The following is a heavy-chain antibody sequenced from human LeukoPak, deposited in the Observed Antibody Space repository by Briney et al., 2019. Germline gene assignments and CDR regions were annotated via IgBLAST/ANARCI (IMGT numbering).Heavy chain of an antibody. V-gene: IGHV1-46*01. Sequence: GASVNVSCKASGYSFTSYYMHWVRQAPGQGLEWMGIINPSGGSTSYAQKFQGRVTMTRDTSTSTVYMELSSLRSEDTAVYYCATARLSPAAIPGYYYSYYYMDVWGKGTTVTVSS. CDR3: ATARLSPAAIPGYYYSYYYMDV. D-gene: IGHD2-2*02. J-gene: IGHJ6*03. CDR1: GYSFTSYY. CDR2: INPSGGST.